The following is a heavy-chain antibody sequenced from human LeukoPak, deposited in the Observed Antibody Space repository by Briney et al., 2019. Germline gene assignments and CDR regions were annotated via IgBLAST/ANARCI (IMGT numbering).Heavy chain of an antibody. J-gene: IGHJ3*02. Sequence: ASVKVSCKASGYTFTSYYMHWVRQAPGQGLEWMGIINPSGGSTSYAQKFQGRVTMTRNTSTSTVYMELSSLRSEDTAVYYCARDKLMTYYYGSGSYRAFDIWGQGTMVTVSS. D-gene: IGHD3-10*01. CDR1: GYTFTSYY. CDR2: INPSGGST. CDR3: ARDKLMTYYYGSGSYRAFDI. V-gene: IGHV1-46*01.